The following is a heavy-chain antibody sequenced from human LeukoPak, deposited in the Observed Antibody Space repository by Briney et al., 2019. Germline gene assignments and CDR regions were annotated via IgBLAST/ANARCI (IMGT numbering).Heavy chain of an antibody. J-gene: IGHJ4*02. CDR2: ISAQHGQT. CDR3: AGSLGYCTSNVCYLKY. V-gene: IGHV1-18*01. D-gene: IGHD2-8*01. Sequence: ASVKVSCKTSGYSENFYGITWVRQVSGQGLEWMGWISAQHGQTEYAPNSQDRVTMTTDTYTNTAYMELRSLRSDDTAVYYCAGSLGYCTSNVCYLKYWGQGTLVTVSS. CDR1: GYSENFYG.